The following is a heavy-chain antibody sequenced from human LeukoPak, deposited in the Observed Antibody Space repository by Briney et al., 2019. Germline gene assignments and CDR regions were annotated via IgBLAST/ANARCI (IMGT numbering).Heavy chain of an antibody. CDR2: NPNSGGT. Sequence: NPNSGGTNYAQKFQGRVTMTRDTSISTAYMELSRLRSDDTAVYYCARSYCSSTSCYTDFDYWGQGTLVTVSS. CDR3: ARSYCSSTSCYTDFDY. V-gene: IGHV1-2*02. J-gene: IGHJ4*02. D-gene: IGHD2-2*02.